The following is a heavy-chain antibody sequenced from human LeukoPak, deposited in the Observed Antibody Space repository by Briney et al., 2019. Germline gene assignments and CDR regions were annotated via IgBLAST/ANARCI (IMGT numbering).Heavy chain of an antibody. CDR1: GYTFTSYG. V-gene: IGHV1-18*01. Sequence: ASVKVSCKASGYTFTSYGISWVRQAPGQGLEWMAWISAYNGNTNYAQKLQGRVTMTTDTSTSTAYMELRSLRSDDTAVYYCARGGSGSYQGYYYYMDVWGKGTTVTVSS. D-gene: IGHD1-26*01. J-gene: IGHJ6*03. CDR2: ISAYNGNT. CDR3: ARGGSGSYQGYYYYMDV.